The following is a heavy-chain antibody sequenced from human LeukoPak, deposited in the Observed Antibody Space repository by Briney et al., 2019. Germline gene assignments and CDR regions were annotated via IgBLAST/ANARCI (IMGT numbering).Heavy chain of an antibody. CDR2: INPNSGGT. V-gene: IGHV1-2*02. CDR1: GYTFTGYY. D-gene: IGHD5-24*01. J-gene: IGHJ4*02. Sequence: ASVKVSCKASGYTFTGYYMHWVRQAPGQGLEWMGWINPNSGGTNYAQKFQGRVTMTRDTSITTAYMELSRLRSDDSAVYYCARAVEMAYFDYWGQGTLVTVSS. CDR3: ARAVEMAYFDY.